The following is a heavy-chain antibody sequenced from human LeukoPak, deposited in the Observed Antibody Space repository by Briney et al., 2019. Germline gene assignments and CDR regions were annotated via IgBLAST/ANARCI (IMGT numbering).Heavy chain of an antibody. D-gene: IGHD6-19*01. Sequence: PGGSLRLSCAVSGFTLSSNWMHWVRQAPGKGLEWVANIKQDGSEKYYVDSVKGRFTISRDNAKNTLYLQMNSLRVEDTAVYYCAKDPLPGRIAVGDDYFDYWGQGTLVTVSS. CDR2: IKQDGSEK. CDR1: GFTLSSNW. J-gene: IGHJ4*02. V-gene: IGHV3-7*01. CDR3: AKDPLPGRIAVGDDYFDY.